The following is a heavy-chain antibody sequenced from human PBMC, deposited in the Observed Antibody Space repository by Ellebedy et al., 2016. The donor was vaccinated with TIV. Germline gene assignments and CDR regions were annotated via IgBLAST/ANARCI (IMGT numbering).Heavy chain of an antibody. CDR1: GYTFTTHG. Sequence: ASVKVSCKASGYTFTTHGITWVRQAPGQGLEWMGWISPYNGDTNYAQKLQGRVSMTTDTSTSTAYMELRSLRSDDTAVYYCARDWDTALVPGTFDYWGQGILVTVSS. D-gene: IGHD5-18*01. CDR3: ARDWDTALVPGTFDY. CDR2: ISPYNGDT. J-gene: IGHJ4*02. V-gene: IGHV1-18*01.